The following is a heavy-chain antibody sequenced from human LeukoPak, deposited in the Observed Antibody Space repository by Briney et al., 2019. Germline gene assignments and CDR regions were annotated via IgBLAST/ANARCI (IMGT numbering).Heavy chain of an antibody. J-gene: IGHJ5*02. V-gene: IGHV4-34*01. D-gene: IGHD6-6*01. CDR3: ARGLRGRAARWFDP. CDR1: GGSLSGYY. CDR2: INHSGST. Sequence: PSETLSLTCAVYGGSLSGYYWSWIRQPPGKGLEWIGEINHSGSTNYNPSLKSRVTISVDTPKNQFSLKLSSVTAADTAVYYCARGLRGRAARWFDPWGQGTLVTVSS.